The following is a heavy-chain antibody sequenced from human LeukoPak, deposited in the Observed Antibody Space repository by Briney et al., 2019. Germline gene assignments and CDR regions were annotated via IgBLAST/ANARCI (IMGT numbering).Heavy chain of an antibody. CDR2: ISGSGGST. CDR3: ARDPPDSSGYYRPFYYFDY. V-gene: IGHV3-23*01. CDR1: GFTFSSYA. J-gene: IGHJ4*02. Sequence: PGGSLRLSCAASGFTFSSYAMSWVRQAPGKGLEWVSAISGSGGSTYYADSVKGRFTISRDNSKNTLYLQMNSLRAEDTAVYYCARDPPDSSGYYRPFYYFDYWGQGTLVTVSS. D-gene: IGHD3-22*01.